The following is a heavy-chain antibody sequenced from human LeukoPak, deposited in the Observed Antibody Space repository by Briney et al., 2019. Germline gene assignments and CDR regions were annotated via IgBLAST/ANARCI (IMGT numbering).Heavy chain of an antibody. CDR3: AKDLSSYGDWYYYYGMDV. CDR1: GFTFSSYA. CDR2: MSGSCGST. J-gene: IGHJ6*02. V-gene: IGHV3-23*01. Sequence: GGSLRLSCAASGFTFSSYAMNWVRQAPGKGLEWVSAMSGSCGSTYYADSVKGRFTISRDNSKNTLYLQMNSLRAEDTAVYYCAKDLSSYGDWYYYYGMDVWGQGTTVTVSS. D-gene: IGHD4-17*01.